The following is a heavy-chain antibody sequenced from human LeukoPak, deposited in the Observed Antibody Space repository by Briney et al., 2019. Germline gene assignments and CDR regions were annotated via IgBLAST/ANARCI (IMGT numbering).Heavy chain of an antibody. Sequence: GGSLRLSCAASGFTFSSYAMSWVRQAPGKGLEWVSAISGSGGSTYYADSVKGRFTISRDNSKNTLFLQMNSLRAEDTAVYYCAKLSLSGRSQSADYWGQGTLVTVSP. D-gene: IGHD3-10*01. CDR2: ISGSGGST. J-gene: IGHJ4*02. V-gene: IGHV3-23*01. CDR1: GFTFSSYA. CDR3: AKLSLSGRSQSADY.